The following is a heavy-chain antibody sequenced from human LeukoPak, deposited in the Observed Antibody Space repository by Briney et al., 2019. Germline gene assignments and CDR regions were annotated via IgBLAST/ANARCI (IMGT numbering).Heavy chain of an antibody. D-gene: IGHD5-12*01. Sequence: LGESLKISCKGSGYSFTSYWIGWVRQMPGKGLEWMGIIYPGDSNTKYSPSFQGQVTISADKSISTAYLQWSSLKASDTAMYYCARQYSGYDSWFDPWGQGTLVTVSS. CDR2: IYPGDSNT. CDR1: GYSFTSYW. V-gene: IGHV5-51*01. CDR3: ARQYSGYDSWFDP. J-gene: IGHJ5*02.